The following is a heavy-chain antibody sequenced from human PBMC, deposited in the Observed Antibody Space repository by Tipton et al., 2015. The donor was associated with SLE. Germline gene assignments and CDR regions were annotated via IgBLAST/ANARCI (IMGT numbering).Heavy chain of an antibody. CDR2: IYYSGST. V-gene: IGHV4-39*07. CDR3: ARHDYNDYYLDY. D-gene: IGHD4-11*01. J-gene: IGHJ4*02. CDR1: GDSISSGGYY. Sequence: TLSLTCTVSGDSISSGGYYWTWIRQRPGEGLEWIASIYYSGSTYYNPSLKSRVTISVDTSKNQFSLKLSSVTAADTAVYYCARHDYNDYYLDYWGQGTLVTVSS.